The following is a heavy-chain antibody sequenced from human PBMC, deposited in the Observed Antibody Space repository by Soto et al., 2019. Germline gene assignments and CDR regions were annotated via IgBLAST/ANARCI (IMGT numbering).Heavy chain of an antibody. Sequence: QVQLVQSGAEVKKPGSSVKVSCKASGGTFSSYTISWVRQAPGQGLEWMGRTIPILGIANYAQKFQGRVTISADNSTNTARMELSSLRSEDKAVYYCGRGEGGWLCSGFGPWGQGTLVTVSS. J-gene: IGHJ5*02. CDR1: GGTFSSYT. D-gene: IGHD3-10*02. CDR3: GRGEGGWLCSGFGP. CDR2: TIPILGIA. V-gene: IGHV1-69*02.